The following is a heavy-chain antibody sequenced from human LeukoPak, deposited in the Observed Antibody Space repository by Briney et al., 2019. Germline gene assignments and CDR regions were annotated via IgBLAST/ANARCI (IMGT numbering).Heavy chain of an antibody. D-gene: IGHD5/OR15-5a*01. V-gene: IGHV3-15*01. Sequence: GGSLRLSCAASGFTFNIAWMSWVRQAPGKGLEWVGRIKSKSDGGTRDYAAPVKGRFTISKDDSKNTLYLQMNSLKTEDTAVSYCTTVGRSFYEGQYDVGSWGQGTLLAVSS. CDR2: IKSKSDGGTR. CDR1: GFTFNIAW. J-gene: IGHJ4*02. CDR3: TTVGRSFYEGQYDVGS.